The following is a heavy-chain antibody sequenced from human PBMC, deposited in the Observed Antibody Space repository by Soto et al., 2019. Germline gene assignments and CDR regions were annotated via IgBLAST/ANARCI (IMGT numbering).Heavy chain of an antibody. CDR1: GGSISSSSYY. V-gene: IGHV4-39*01. CDR2: IYYSGST. D-gene: IGHD6-19*01. Sequence: SETLSLTCTVSGGSISSSSYYWGWIRQPPGKGLEWIGSIYYSGSTYYNPSLKSRVTISVDTSKNQFSLKLSSVTAADTAVYYCARHVGVWEWLRLDYFDYWGQGTLVTVSS. CDR3: ARHVGVWEWLRLDYFDY. J-gene: IGHJ4*02.